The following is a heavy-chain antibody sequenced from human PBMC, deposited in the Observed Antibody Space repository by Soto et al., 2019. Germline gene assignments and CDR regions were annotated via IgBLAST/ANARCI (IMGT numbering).Heavy chain of an antibody. D-gene: IGHD6-19*01. J-gene: IGHJ6*02. Sequence: GSLRLSCAASGFTFSSYAMSWVRQAPGKGLEWVSAISGSGGSTYYADSVKGRFTISRDNSKNTLYLQMNSLRAEDTAVYYCAKDTGYDPAVAGTFYYYYGMDVWGQGTTVTVSS. CDR3: AKDTGYDPAVAGTFYYYYGMDV. V-gene: IGHV3-23*01. CDR2: ISGSGGST. CDR1: GFTFSSYA.